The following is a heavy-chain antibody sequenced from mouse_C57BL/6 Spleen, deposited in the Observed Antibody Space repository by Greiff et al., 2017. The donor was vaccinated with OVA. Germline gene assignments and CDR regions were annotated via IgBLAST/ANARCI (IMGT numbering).Heavy chain of an antibody. V-gene: IGHV1-42*01. CDR2: INPSTGGT. J-gene: IGHJ1*03. D-gene: IGHD2-4*01. Sequence: VQLQQSGPELVKPGASVKISCKASGYSFTGYYMNWVKQSPEKSLEWIGEINPSTGGTTYNQKFKAKATLTVDKSSSTAYMQLKSLTSEDSAVYYCARGNYDYDGGYWYFDVWGTGTTVTVSS. CDR1: GYSFTGYY. CDR3: ARGNYDYDGGYWYFDV.